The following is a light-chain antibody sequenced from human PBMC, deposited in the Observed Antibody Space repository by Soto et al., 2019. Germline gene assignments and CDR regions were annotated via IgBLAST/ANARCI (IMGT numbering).Light chain of an antibody. Sequence: DIQMTQYPSSLSASVGDRVTITCRASQSISSYLNWYQQKPGKAPKLLIYAASSLRSGVPSRFSGSGSGTDFSLTISSLQSEDFAVYYCQQYHNWLTFGGGTKVDIK. J-gene: IGKJ4*01. CDR1: QSISSY. CDR3: QQYHNWLT. CDR2: AAS. V-gene: IGKV1-39*01.